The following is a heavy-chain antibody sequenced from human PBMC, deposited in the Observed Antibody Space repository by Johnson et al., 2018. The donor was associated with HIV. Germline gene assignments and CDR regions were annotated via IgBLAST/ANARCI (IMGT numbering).Heavy chain of an antibody. J-gene: IGHJ3*02. CDR2: ISYDGSNK. CDR1: GFTFSSYA. D-gene: IGHD6-19*01. Sequence: QVQLVESGGGVVQPGRSLRLSCAASGFTFSSYAMHWVRQAPGKGLEWVAVISYDGSNKYYADSVKGRFTISRDNSKNTLYLQMNSLRAEDTAVYYCARESPGLGVNGFDIWGQGTMVTVSS. V-gene: IGHV3-30-3*01. CDR3: ARESPGLGVNGFDI.